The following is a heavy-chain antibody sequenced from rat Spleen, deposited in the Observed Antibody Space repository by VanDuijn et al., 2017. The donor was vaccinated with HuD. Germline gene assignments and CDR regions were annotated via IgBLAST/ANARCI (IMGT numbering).Heavy chain of an antibody. CDR3: ARHELGFDY. V-gene: IGHV5-25*01. D-gene: IGHD5-1*01. J-gene: IGHJ2*01. CDR2: IANTGGST. Sequence: EVQLVESGGGLVQPGRSLKLSCAASGFTFSNYYMAWVRQAPGKGLEWVASIANTGGSTYYPDSVKGRFTISRDNAKSTLYLQMDSLRSEDTATYYCARHELGFDYWGQGVMVTVSS. CDR1: GFTFSNYY.